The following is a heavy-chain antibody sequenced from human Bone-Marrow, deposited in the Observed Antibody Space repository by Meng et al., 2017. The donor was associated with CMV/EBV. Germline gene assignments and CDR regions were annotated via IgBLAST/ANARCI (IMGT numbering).Heavy chain of an antibody. Sequence: GESLKISCAASGFTFSAFAMHWARQAPGKGLESVAVISDDENIKYYADSVKGRFTISRDNSKNTVYLQMNSLRTEDTALYYCVPDIVIVPVSYWGQGTLVTVSS. J-gene: IGHJ4*02. CDR3: VPDIVIVPVSY. CDR2: ISDDENIK. V-gene: IGHV3-30*14. D-gene: IGHD2-2*01. CDR1: GFTFSAFA.